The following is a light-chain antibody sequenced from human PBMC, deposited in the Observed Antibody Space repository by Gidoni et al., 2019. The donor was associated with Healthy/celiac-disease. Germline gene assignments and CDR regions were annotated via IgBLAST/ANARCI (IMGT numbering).Light chain of an antibody. Sequence: EIVVPQSPATLSVSPGESATLSCRARQSVSRNLPCYQQKPGQAPRLLLYGASNRATGIPARFSGSGSGTEFTLTISSLQSEDFAVYYCQQYNTWPPITFGQGTRLEIK. CDR2: GAS. CDR1: QSVSRN. CDR3: QQYNTWPPIT. V-gene: IGKV3-15*01. J-gene: IGKJ5*01.